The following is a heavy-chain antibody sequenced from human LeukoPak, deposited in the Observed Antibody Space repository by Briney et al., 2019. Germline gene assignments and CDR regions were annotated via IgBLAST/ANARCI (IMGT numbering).Heavy chain of an antibody. J-gene: IGHJ4*02. D-gene: IGHD4-11*01. CDR2: INPRSGGT. CDR1: GFTFGDYY. Sequence: GASVKVSCKASGFTFGDYYMHWVRLAPGQGLQWMGWINPRSGGTTYTEKFQGRVTMTRDTSTNTVYMELSSLRSEDTAVYYCARELYDYSPLHFWGQGTLVTVSS. CDR3: ARELYDYSPLHF. V-gene: IGHV1-2*02.